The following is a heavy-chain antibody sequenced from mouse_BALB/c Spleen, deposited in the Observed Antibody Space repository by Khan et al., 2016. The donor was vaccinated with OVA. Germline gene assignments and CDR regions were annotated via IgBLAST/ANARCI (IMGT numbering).Heavy chain of an antibody. Sequence: QVQLQQPGTELVRPGASVKLSCKTSGYIFTSYWIHWVKQRSGQGLEWIARIYPGTGSTFYSERFKGKATLTADKASSTAYMQLSSLKSEDSAVYFCARAEGGSHFFDYWGQGTTLTVSS. CDR3: ARAEGGSHFFDY. J-gene: IGHJ2*01. CDR2: IYPGTGST. V-gene: IGHV1S132*01. D-gene: IGHD6-1*01. CDR1: GYIFTSYW.